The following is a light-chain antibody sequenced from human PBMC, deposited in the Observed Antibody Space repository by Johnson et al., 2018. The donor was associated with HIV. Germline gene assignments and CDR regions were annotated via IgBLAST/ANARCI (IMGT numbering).Light chain of an antibody. Sequence: QSVLTQPPSVSAAPGQKVTISCSGSSSNIGNNYVSWYQQLPGTAPKLLIYDTYKRPSGIPDRFSGSKSGTSATLGIPGLPTGDEADYYCGTWDSRLSAYVFGAGTKVTVL. J-gene: IGLJ1*01. V-gene: IGLV1-51*01. CDR1: SSNIGNNY. CDR3: GTWDSRLSAYV. CDR2: DTY.